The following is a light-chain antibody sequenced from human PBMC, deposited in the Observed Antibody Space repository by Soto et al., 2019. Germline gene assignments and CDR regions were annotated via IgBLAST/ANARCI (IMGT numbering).Light chain of an antibody. CDR3: QQYNSFWT. CDR1: QSISSW. V-gene: IGKV1-5*01. J-gene: IGKJ1*01. CDR2: DAS. Sequence: DIPMTQSPSTLSASVGDRVTITCRASQSISSWLAWYQQKPGKAPKLLIYDASSLESGVPSRFRGSGSGTEFTLTISGLQPDDFATDYCQQYNSFWTVGQGTKVEIK.